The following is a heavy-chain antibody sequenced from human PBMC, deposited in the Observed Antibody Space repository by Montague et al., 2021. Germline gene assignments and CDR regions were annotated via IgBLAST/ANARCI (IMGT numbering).Heavy chain of an antibody. V-gene: IGHV3-30-3*01. CDR1: GFTFSTFP. Sequence: SLRLSCAASGFTFSTFPMHWVRQAPGKGLEWVALISHDGSNKYYADVVSGRFTVSKDNTKNTLYLQTSSLRADDTAVYYCARWRVYYDSSGYAAWGRGTLVTVSS. J-gene: IGHJ5*02. D-gene: IGHD3-22*01. CDR2: ISHDGSNK. CDR3: ARWRVYYDSSGYAA.